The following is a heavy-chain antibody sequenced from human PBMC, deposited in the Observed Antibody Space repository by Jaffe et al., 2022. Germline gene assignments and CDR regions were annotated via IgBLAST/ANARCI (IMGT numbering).Heavy chain of an antibody. J-gene: IGHJ4*02. CDR3: ARDRGYFDWLLFRWPPSPNPYYFDY. D-gene: IGHD3-9*01. CDR1: GYTFTSYG. Sequence: QVQLVQSGAEVKKPGASVKVSCKASGYTFTSYGISWVRQAPGQGLEWMGWISAYNGNTNYAQKLQGRVTMTTDTSTSTAYMELRSLRSDDTAVYYCARDRGYFDWLLFRWPPSPNPYYFDYWGQGTLVTVSS. CDR2: ISAYNGNT. V-gene: IGHV1-18*01.